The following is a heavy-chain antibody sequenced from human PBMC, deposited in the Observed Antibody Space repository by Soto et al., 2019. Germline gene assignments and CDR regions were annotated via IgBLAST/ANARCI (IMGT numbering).Heavy chain of an antibody. J-gene: IGHJ4*02. V-gene: IGHV3-74*01. CDR3: ATGKGGVSNGPTTC. CDR1: GFTFSNYW. CDR2: MNSDGINT. Sequence: EVQLVESGGALVQPGGSLRLSCAASGFTFSNYWMHWGRQAPGKGLVWISRMNSDGINTGYADAVKGRFTISRDNTKNTLYLQMNSLRVEDKAVYYCATGKGGVSNGPTTCWGQETLVFVSS. D-gene: IGHD1-26*01.